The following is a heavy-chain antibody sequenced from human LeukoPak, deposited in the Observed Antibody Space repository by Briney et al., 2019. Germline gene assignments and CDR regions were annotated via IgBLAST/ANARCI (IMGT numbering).Heavy chain of an antibody. CDR3: ARVLSPNYYDSSGYVY. CDR1: GFTFSSYW. V-gene: IGHV3-7*01. Sequence: GGSLRLSCAASGFTFSSYWMSWVRQAPGKGLEGVANIKQDGSEKYYVDSVKGRFTISRDNAKNSLYLQMNSLRAEDTAVYYCARVLSPNYYDSSGYVYWGQGTLVTVSS. CDR2: IKQDGSEK. D-gene: IGHD3-22*01. J-gene: IGHJ4*02.